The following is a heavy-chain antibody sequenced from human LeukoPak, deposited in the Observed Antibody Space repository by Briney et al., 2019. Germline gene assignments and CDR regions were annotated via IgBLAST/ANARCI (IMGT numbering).Heavy chain of an antibody. CDR3: ARGGQQPWGPVPYFDY. CDR2: IYTSGST. CDR1: GGSISSGSYY. D-gene: IGHD6-13*01. J-gene: IGHJ4*02. V-gene: IGHV4-61*02. Sequence: PSETLSLTCTVSGGSISSGSYYWSWIRQPAGKGLEWIGRIYTSGSTNYNPSLKSRVTISVDTSKNQFPLKLSSVTAADTAVYYCARGGQQPWGPVPYFDYWGQGTLVTVSS.